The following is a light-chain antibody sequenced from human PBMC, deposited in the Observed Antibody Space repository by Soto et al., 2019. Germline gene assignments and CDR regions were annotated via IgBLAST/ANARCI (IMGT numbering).Light chain of an antibody. CDR1: QGISTS. Sequence: DIQMTQSPSSLSASVGDKVSITCRASQGISTSLNWYQHKPGKAPNLLIYGASSSQSGVPSRFSGSGAGTDCTLTSTGLQPEDFATYYCQQSYSSPPTFGQGTKLEI. CDR3: QQSYSSPPT. V-gene: IGKV1-39*01. CDR2: GAS. J-gene: IGKJ2*01.